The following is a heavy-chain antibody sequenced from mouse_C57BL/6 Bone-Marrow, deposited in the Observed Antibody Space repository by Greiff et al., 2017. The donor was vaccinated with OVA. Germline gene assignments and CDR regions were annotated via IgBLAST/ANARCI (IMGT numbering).Heavy chain of an antibody. V-gene: IGHV14-4*01. CDR1: GFNIKDDY. CDR2: IDPENGDT. CDR3: TTEGDGYLYYFDY. D-gene: IGHD2-3*01. J-gene: IGHJ2*01. Sequence: EVQLQQSGAELVRPGASVKLSCTASGFNIKDDYMHWVKQRPEQGLEWIGWIDPENGDTEYASKFQGKATITADTSSNTAYLQLSSLTSGDTAVYYCTTEGDGYLYYFDYWGQGTTLTVSS.